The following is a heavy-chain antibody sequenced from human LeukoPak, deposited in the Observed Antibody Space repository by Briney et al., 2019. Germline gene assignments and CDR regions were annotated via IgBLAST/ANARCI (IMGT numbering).Heavy chain of an antibody. Sequence: GGSLRLSCAASGFTFSSYSMNWVRQAPGKGLEWVSSISSSSSYIYYADSVKGRFTISRDNAKNTLYLQMNSLRAEDTAVYYCARDQYYYDSSGYYDNWFDPWGQGTLVTVSS. CDR3: ARDQYYYDSSGYYDNWFDP. CDR2: ISSSSSYI. V-gene: IGHV3-21*01. D-gene: IGHD3-22*01. CDR1: GFTFSSYS. J-gene: IGHJ5*02.